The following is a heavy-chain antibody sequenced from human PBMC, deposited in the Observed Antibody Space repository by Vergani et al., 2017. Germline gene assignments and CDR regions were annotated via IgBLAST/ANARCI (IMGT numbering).Heavy chain of an antibody. D-gene: IGHD2-21*02. J-gene: IGHJ4*02. Sequence: QVQLVQSGAEVKKPGSSVKVSCKASGGTFSSYSLSWVRQAPGQGLEWMGRIIPVLGIANYAQKFQGRVTITADKSTSPAYMELSSLRSADTAVYYCAARRGDLVDYWGQGTLVTVSS. V-gene: IGHV1-69*02. CDR2: IIPVLGIA. CDR3: AARRGDLVDY. CDR1: GGTFSSYS.